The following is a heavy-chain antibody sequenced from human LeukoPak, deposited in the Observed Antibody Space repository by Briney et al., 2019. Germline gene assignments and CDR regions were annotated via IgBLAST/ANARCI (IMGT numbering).Heavy chain of an antibody. Sequence: PGGSLRLSCAASGFTFSSYAMNWVRQAPGKGLEWVSVIRGSGGTTYYADSVKGRFTISRDNSKNTLYLQMNSLRAEDTAVYYCAKGTGTIPDPFDYWGQGTLVTVSS. CDR3: AKGTGTIPDPFDY. CDR1: GFTFSSYA. CDR2: IRGSGGTT. J-gene: IGHJ4*02. V-gene: IGHV3-23*01. D-gene: IGHD1-7*01.